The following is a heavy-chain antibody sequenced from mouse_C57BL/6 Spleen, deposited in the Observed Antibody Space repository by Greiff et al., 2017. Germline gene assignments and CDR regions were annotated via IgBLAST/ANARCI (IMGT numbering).Heavy chain of an antibody. Sequence: QVHVKQPGAELVKPGASVKMSCKASGYTFTSYWITWVKQRPGQVLEWIGDIYPGSGSTTYNEKFKSKATLTVDTSSSTAYMQLSSLAAEDSAVYCCARKGREDYFDYWGQGTTLTVSS. CDR1: GYTFTSYW. CDR2: IYPGSGST. CDR3: ARKGREDYFDY. D-gene: IGHD3-3*01. J-gene: IGHJ2*01. V-gene: IGHV1-55*01.